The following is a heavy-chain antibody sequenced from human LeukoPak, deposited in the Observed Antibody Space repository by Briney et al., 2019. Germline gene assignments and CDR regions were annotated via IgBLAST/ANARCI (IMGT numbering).Heavy chain of an antibody. Sequence: GGSLRLSCAASGFGFSSCEMNWVRQAPGKGLEWVSYISSSGSTIHYADSVKGRFTISRDNAKNSLYLQMNSLRAEDTAVYYCARALPSSWYYFDYWGQGTLVTVPS. V-gene: IGHV3-48*03. D-gene: IGHD6-13*01. CDR3: ARALPSSWYYFDY. CDR2: ISSSGSTI. J-gene: IGHJ4*02. CDR1: GFGFSSCE.